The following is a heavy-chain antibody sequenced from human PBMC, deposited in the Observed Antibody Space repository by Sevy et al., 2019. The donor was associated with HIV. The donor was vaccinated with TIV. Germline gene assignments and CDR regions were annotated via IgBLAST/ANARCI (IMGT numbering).Heavy chain of an antibody. CDR1: GFTFSSYG. J-gene: IGHJ6*03. D-gene: IGHD3-10*01. CDR2: ISYDGSNK. CDR3: AKDRDPDGDYYYYYYMDG. Sequence: GGSLRLSCAASGFTFSSYGMHWVRQAPGKGLEWVAVISYDGSNKYHADSVKGRFTISRDNSKNTLYLQMNSLRAEDTAVYYCAKDRDPDGDYYYYYYMDGWGKRTTVTVSS. V-gene: IGHV3-30*18.